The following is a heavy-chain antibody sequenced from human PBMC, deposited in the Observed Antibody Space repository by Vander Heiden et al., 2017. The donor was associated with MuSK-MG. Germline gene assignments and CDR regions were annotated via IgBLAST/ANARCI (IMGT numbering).Heavy chain of an antibody. CDR1: GFPFSNSA. J-gene: IGHJ4*02. V-gene: IGHV3-23*01. Sequence: EEQLLESGGGLVQPGGSLRLSCAASGFPFSNSAMRWVRQARGEGLEWVSAISGSGNYPHYADSVKGRFTISRDNSKNTLYLQMDSLRAEDTAIYFCAKDTRSGTYVGKYDYWGQGTLVTVSS. CDR2: ISGSGNYP. D-gene: IGHD1-26*01. CDR3: AKDTRSGTYVGKYDY.